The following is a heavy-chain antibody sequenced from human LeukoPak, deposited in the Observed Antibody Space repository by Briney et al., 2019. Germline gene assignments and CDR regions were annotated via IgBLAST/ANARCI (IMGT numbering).Heavy chain of an antibody. V-gene: IGHV3-21*01. Sequence: GGSLRLSCAASGFTFSTYNMNWVRQAPGKGLEWVSSISSSSNYIYYVDSVKGRFTISRDNAKNSLYLQINSLRAEDTDVYNCARDVGASAPDAFDIWGQGTMVTVSS. CDR3: ARDVGASAPDAFDI. D-gene: IGHD1-26*01. CDR2: ISSSSNYI. CDR1: GFTFSTYN. J-gene: IGHJ3*02.